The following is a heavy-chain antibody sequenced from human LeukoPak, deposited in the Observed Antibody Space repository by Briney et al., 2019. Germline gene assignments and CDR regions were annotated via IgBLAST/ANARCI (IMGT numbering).Heavy chain of an antibody. CDR2: ISSSSSTI. CDR1: GFTFSSYS. Sequence: PGGSLRLSCAASGFTFSSYSMNWVRQAPGKGLEWVSYISSSSSTIYYADSVKGRFTISRDNAKNSLYLQMNSLRAEDTAVYYCARSVGYDSSGYYSPDYWGQGTLVTVSS. J-gene: IGHJ4*02. CDR3: ARSVGYDSSGYYSPDY. D-gene: IGHD3-22*01. V-gene: IGHV3-48*04.